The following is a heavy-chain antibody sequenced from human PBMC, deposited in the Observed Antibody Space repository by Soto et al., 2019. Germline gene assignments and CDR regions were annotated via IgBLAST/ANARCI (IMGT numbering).Heavy chain of an antibody. CDR3: ARHSPPRIAARPPGYYYGMDV. Sequence: SETLSLTCTVSGGSISSSSYYWGWIRQPPGKGLEWIGSIYYSGSTYYNPSLKSRVTISVDTSKNQFSLKLSSVTAADTAVYYCARHSPPRIAARPPGYYYGMDVWGQGTTVTISS. J-gene: IGHJ6*02. D-gene: IGHD6-6*01. CDR2: IYYSGST. CDR1: GGSISSSSYY. V-gene: IGHV4-39*01.